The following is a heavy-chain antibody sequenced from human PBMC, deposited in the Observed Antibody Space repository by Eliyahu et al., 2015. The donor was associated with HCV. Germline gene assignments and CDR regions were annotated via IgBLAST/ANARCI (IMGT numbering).Heavy chain of an antibody. V-gene: IGHV4-59*01. CDR3: ASGGGGIAVTGTGGWFDP. D-gene: IGHD6-19*01. CDR2: IHYSGST. J-gene: IGHJ5*02. CDR1: GGSITTXY. Sequence: QVQLQESGPGLVKPSETLSLTCXVPGGSITTXYWXWIRQPPGKGLEWIGYIHYSGSTNYNPSLKSRVTISIDTSKNQFSLKLTSVTAADTAMYYCASGGGGIAVTGTGGWFDPWGQGTLVTVSS.